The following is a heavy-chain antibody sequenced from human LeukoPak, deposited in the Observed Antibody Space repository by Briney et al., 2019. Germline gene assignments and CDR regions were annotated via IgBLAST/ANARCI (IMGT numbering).Heavy chain of an antibody. CDR2: ISIGGDTT. J-gene: IGHJ4*02. D-gene: IGHD4-17*01. V-gene: IGHV3-23*01. Sequence: GGSLRLSCAASGFTFSSHGMCWVRQAPGRGLEWVSSISIGGDTTYSDSMKGRFTISRDNSKNTLYLQLDSLRAEDTAIYYCAKEIRPNDCWGQGTLVTVSS. CDR1: GFTFSSHG. CDR3: AKEIRPNDC.